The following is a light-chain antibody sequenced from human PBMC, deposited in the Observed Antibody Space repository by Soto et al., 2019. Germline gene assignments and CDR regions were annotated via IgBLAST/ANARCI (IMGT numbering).Light chain of an antibody. CDR2: DAS. CDR3: QQRSNWPPIIT. Sequence: EIVLTQSPATLSLSPGERATLSCGASQSVSSFLAWYQQKPGQAPRLLIYDASIRATGIPARFSGSGSGTDFTLTISSLEPEDSALFYCQQRSNWPPIITFGGGTKVDIK. CDR1: QSVSSF. J-gene: IGKJ4*01. V-gene: IGKV3-11*01.